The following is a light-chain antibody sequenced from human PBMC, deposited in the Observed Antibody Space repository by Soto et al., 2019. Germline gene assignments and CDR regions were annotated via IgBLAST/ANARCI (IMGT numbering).Light chain of an antibody. J-gene: IGLJ2*01. CDR2: EVT. CDR3: SSSTSSITPVV. CDR1: SSDVGGYNY. V-gene: IGLV2-14*01. Sequence: QSALTQPASVSGSPGQSITISCTGTSSDVGGYNYVSWYQQHPGKAPKLIIYEVTNRPSGVSNRFSGSKYGNTASLTISGLQAEDEADYYCSSSTSSITPVVFGGGTKLTVL.